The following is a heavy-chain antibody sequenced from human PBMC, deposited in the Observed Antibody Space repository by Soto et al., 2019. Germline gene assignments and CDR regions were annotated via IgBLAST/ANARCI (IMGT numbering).Heavy chain of an antibody. CDR3: AKDPPWTVGPLAMDV. J-gene: IGHJ6*02. CDR1: GFAFSTHA. Sequence: GGSLRLSCVASGFAFSTHAMSWVRQAPGKGLEWVSTFSGSGGNIYYAESVKGRLTISRDDSKNTLYLQMNSLRVEDTAVYYCAKDPPWTVGPLAMDVWGQGTTVTVS. V-gene: IGHV3-23*01. D-gene: IGHD1-26*01. CDR2: FSGSGGNI.